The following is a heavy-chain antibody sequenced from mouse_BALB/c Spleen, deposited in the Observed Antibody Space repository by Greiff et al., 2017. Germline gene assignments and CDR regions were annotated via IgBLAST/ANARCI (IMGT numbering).Heavy chain of an antibody. CDR3: NAWDY. Sequence: QVQLQQPGAELVKPGAPVKLSCKASGYTFTSYWMNWVKQRPGRGLEWIGRIDPSDSETHYNQKFKDKATLTVDKSSSTAYIQLSSLTSEDSAVYYCNAWDYWGQGTTLTVSS. CDR2: IDPSDSET. CDR1: GYTFTSYW. D-gene: IGHD6-5*01. J-gene: IGHJ2*01. V-gene: IGHV1-69*02.